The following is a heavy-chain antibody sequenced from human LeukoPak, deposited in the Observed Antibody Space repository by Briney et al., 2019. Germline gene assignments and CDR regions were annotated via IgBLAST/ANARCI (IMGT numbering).Heavy chain of an antibody. Sequence: PGGSLRLSCAASGFTFSSYSMNWVRQAPGKGLEWVSSISSSSSYIYYADSVKGRFTISRDNAKNSLYLQVNSLRAEDTAVYYCARDPHYYDSSGGFDVWGQGTMVTVSS. J-gene: IGHJ3*01. D-gene: IGHD3-22*01. V-gene: IGHV3-21*01. CDR1: GFTFSSYS. CDR2: ISSSSSYI. CDR3: ARDPHYYDSSGGFDV.